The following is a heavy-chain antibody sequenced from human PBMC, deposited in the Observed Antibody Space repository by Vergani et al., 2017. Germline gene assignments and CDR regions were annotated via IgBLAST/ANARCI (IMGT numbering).Heavy chain of an antibody. CDR3: ARGSCLGGSCYKPRFDY. V-gene: IGHV4-61*02. CDR2: IHTSGST. J-gene: IGHJ4*02. D-gene: IGHD2-15*01. CDR1: GGSINSHNYY. Sequence: QVQLQESGPGLVKPSQTLSLTCTVSGGSINSHNYYWSWIRQPAGKGLEWIGRIHTSGSTNYNPSLNSRVTMSEDTSKNQFFLNLTSVTAADTDVYFCARGSCLGGSCYKPRFDYWGQGILVTVSS.